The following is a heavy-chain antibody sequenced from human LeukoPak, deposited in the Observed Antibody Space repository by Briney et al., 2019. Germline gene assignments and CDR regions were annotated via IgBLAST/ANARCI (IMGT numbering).Heavy chain of an antibody. CDR3: ARDNWNDGGHFDY. Sequence: PGGSLRLSCAASGFTFSDYYMSWIRQAPGKGLEWVSYISSSGSTIYYADSVKGRFTISRGNAKNSLYLQMNSLRAEDAAVYYCARDNWNDGGHFDYWGQGTLVTVSS. CDR1: GFTFSDYY. CDR2: ISSSGSTI. D-gene: IGHD1-20*01. V-gene: IGHV3-11*01. J-gene: IGHJ4*02.